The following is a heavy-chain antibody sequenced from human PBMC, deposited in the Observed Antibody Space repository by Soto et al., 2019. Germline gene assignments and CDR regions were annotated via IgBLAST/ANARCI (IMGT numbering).Heavy chain of an antibody. CDR2: ITSSGSNT. CDR1: GFTFSGYN. V-gene: IGHV3-11*01. D-gene: IGHD2-2*01. Sequence: QVQLVESGGGLVKPGGSLRLSCAASGFTFSGYNMSWIRQAPGKGLQWVSYITSSGSNTFDAESVKGRFTLSRDNTMNLLYPHINSLSAQDTAVYYCARRGTNPSAHHIDHWGQGTLVTVSS. CDR3: ARRGTNPSAHHIDH. J-gene: IGHJ4*02.